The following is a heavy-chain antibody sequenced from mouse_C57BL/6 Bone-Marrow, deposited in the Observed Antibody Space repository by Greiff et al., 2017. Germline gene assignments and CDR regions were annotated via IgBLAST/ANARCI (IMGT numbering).Heavy chain of an antibody. CDR3: ARSSTEYSAMED. Sequence: EVQLQQSGPELVKPGASVKISCKASGYTFTDYYMNWVKQSHGKSLEWIGDINPNNGGTSYNQKFKGKATLTVDKSSSTAYMELRSLTSEDSAVYNSARSSTEYSAMEDWGVGTSGTVSS. D-gene: IGHD4-1*02. J-gene: IGHJ4*01. CDR2: INPNNGGT. CDR1: GYTFTDYY. V-gene: IGHV1-26*01.